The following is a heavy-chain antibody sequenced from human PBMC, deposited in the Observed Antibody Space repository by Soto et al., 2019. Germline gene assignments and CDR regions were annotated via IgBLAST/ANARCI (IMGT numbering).Heavy chain of an antibody. CDR1: GYSFTSYW. J-gene: IGHJ4*02. Sequence: GKSLKISCKGSGYSFTSYWIGWVRQMPGKGLEWMGIIYPGDSDTRYSPSFQGQVTISADKSISTAYLQWSSLKASDTAMYYCAREKGAREYRSSWSFAYWGQGTLVTVAS. D-gene: IGHD6-6*01. CDR2: IYPGDSDT. V-gene: IGHV5-51*03. CDR3: AREKGAREYRSSWSFAY.